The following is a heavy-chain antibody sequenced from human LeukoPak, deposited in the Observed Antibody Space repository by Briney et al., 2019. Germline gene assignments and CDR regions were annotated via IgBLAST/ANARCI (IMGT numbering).Heavy chain of an antibody. CDR2: ISYDGSNK. J-gene: IGHJ4*02. CDR1: GFTVSSYG. Sequence: PGGSLRLSCAAPGFTVSSYGIHWVRQAPGKGLEWVAVISYDGSNKYSADSVKGRFAISRDNSKNTLYLQMNSLRAEDTAVYYCAKEIGYSSSSGIDYWGQGTLVTVSS. D-gene: IGHD6-6*01. CDR3: AKEIGYSSSSGIDY. V-gene: IGHV3-30*18.